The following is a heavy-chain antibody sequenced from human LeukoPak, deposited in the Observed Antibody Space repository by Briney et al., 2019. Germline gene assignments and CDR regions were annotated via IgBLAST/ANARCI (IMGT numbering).Heavy chain of an antibody. J-gene: IGHJ2*01. V-gene: IGHV5-51*01. D-gene: IGHD5-24*01. CDR2: IYPGDSDT. CDR3: ARHRGYYNLDFDL. Sequence: GESLKISCKGSGYSFTNYWIGWVRQMPGKGLEWMGIIYPGDSDTRYGPCFQGQVTISADKSISTAYLQWSSLKASDTAMYYCARHRGYYNLDFDLWGRGTLVTVSS. CDR1: GYSFTNYW.